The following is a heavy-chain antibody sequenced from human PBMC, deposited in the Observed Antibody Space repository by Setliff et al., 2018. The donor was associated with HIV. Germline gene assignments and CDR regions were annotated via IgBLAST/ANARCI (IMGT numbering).Heavy chain of an antibody. CDR1: GASFTTHY. CDR2: ISTRGST. J-gene: IGHJ4*02. CDR3: ARLDCSSSSGFVDY. D-gene: IGHD2-2*01. Sequence: LSLTCTVSGASFTTHYWSLIRQPPGKGLEWIGCISTRGSTNYNPSLKSRVTISVDTSKNRFSLKLSSVTAADTAVYYCARLDCSSSSGFVDYWGQGTLVTVTS. V-gene: IGHV4-4*09.